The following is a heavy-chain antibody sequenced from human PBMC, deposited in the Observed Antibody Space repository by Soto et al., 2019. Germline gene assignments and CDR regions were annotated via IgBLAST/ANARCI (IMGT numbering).Heavy chain of an antibody. J-gene: IGHJ6*02. Sequence: GASVKVSCKASGYTFTSYDINWVRQATGQGLEWKGWMNPNSGNTGYAQKFQGRVTMTRNTSISTAYMELSSLRSEDTAVYYCARGYCSGGSCPSQTYYYYGMDVWGQGTTVTVSS. CDR2: MNPNSGNT. CDR1: GYTFTSYD. D-gene: IGHD2-15*01. V-gene: IGHV1-8*01. CDR3: ARGYCSGGSCPSQTYYYYGMDV.